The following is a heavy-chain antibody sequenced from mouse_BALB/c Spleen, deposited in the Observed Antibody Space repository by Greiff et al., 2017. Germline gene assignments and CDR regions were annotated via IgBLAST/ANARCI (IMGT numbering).Heavy chain of an antibody. V-gene: IGHV5-17*02. CDR1: GFTFSSFG. Sequence: EVQVVESGGGLVQPGGSRKLSCAASGFTFSSFGMHWVRQAPEKGLEWVAYISSGSSTIYYADTVKGRFTISRDNPKNTLFLQMTSLRSEDTAMYYCARKGDYGSSAWFAYWGQGTLVTVSA. D-gene: IGHD1-1*01. CDR3: ARKGDYGSSAWFAY. J-gene: IGHJ3*01. CDR2: ISSGSSTI.